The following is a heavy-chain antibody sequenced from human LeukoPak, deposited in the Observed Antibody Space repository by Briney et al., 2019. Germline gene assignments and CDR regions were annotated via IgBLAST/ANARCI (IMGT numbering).Heavy chain of an antibody. CDR3: ARPPLDCSSTSCYNDAFDI. V-gene: IGHV5-51*01. Sequence: GESLKIFCKGSGYSFTNYWIGWVRHLPGKGLEWMGIIYPGDSDTRYSPSFQGQVTISADKSISTAYLQWSSLKASDTAMYYCARPPLDCSSTSCYNDAFDIWGQGTMVTVSS. CDR2: IYPGDSDT. D-gene: IGHD2-2*02. J-gene: IGHJ3*02. CDR1: GYSFTNYW.